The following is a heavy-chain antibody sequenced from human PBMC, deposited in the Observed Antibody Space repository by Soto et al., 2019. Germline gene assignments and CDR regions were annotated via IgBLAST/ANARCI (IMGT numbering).Heavy chain of an antibody. Sequence: GASVKVSCKVSGYTLTELSMHWVRQAPGKGLEWMGGFDPEDGETIYAQKFQGRVTMTEDTSTDTAYMELSSLRSEDTAVYYCATEWLLLDHYSFDYWGQGTLVTVSS. D-gene: IGHD3-22*01. J-gene: IGHJ4*02. CDR3: ATEWLLLDHYSFDY. CDR1: GYTLTELS. V-gene: IGHV1-24*01. CDR2: FDPEDGET.